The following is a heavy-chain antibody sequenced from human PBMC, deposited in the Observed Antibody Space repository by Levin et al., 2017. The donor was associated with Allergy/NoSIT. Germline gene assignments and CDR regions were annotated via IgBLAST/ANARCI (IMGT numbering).Heavy chain of an antibody. CDR2: INHSGSI. D-gene: IGHD4-23*01. J-gene: IGHJ4*02. Sequence: PSETLSLTCAVYGGSFSGYYWSWIRQPPGKGLEWFGEINHSGSINYNPSLKSRVTISLDTSKNQFSLKLSSVTAADTAVYYCARVGGKDYGGKPTFDYWGQGTLVTVSS. V-gene: IGHV4-34*01. CDR3: ARVGGKDYGGKPTFDY. CDR1: GGSFSGYY.